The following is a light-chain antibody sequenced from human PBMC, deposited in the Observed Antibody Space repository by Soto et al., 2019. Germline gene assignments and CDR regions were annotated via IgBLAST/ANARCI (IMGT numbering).Light chain of an antibody. CDR1: QSVTSNY. CDR2: GIS. CDR3: QQYGNSPQT. J-gene: IGKJ1*01. V-gene: IGKV3-20*01. Sequence: EVVMTQSPATLSVSPGERATLSCRASQSVTSNYLAWYQQKPGQAPRLLIYGISTRATGVPDRFSGSGSGTDFTLTISRLEPEDFAVYYCQQYGNSPQTFGQGTKVDIK.